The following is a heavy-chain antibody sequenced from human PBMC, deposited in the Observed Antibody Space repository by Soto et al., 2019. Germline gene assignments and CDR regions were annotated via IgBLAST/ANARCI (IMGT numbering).Heavy chain of an antibody. D-gene: IGHD5-18*01. CDR1: GFTFSSYA. J-gene: IGHJ4*02. CDR2: ISGSGGST. CDR3: EKYLSDVDRAMVKGY. Sequence: EVQLLESGGGLVQPGGSLRLSCAASGFTFSSYAMSWVRQAPGKVLEWVSAISGSGGSTYYADSVKGRFTISIDNSKNTLYLQINRLRAEDTAVYYCEKYLSDVDRAMVKGYLVQGTLCTVSS. V-gene: IGHV3-23*01.